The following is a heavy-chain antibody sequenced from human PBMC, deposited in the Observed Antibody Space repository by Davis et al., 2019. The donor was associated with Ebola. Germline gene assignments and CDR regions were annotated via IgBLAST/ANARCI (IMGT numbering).Heavy chain of an antibody. CDR3: ARVPGEQWLVLYYYYGMDV. CDR1: GGSISSSSYY. CDR2: IYYSGST. V-gene: IGHV4-61*05. J-gene: IGHJ6*02. D-gene: IGHD6-19*01. Sequence: MPSETLSLTCTVSGGSISSSSYYWGWIRQPPGKGLEWIGYIYYSGSTNYNPSLKSRVTISVDTSKNQFSLKLSSVTAADTAVYYCARVPGEQWLVLYYYYGMDVWGQGTTVTVSS.